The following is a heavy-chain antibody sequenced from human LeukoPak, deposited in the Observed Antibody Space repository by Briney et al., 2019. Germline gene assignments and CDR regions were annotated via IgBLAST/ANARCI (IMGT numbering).Heavy chain of an antibody. CDR3: ARGHGYYDSSGYYTYAFDM. V-gene: IGHV1-46*01. D-gene: IGHD3-22*01. CDR2: INPSGGST. CDR1: GYTFTSYY. Sequence: GASVKVSCKASGYTFTSYYMHWVRQAPGQGLEWMGIINPSGGSTSYAQKFQGRVTTTRDTSTSTVYMELSSLRSEDTAVYYCARGHGYYDSSGYYTYAFDMWGQGTMVTVSS. J-gene: IGHJ3*02.